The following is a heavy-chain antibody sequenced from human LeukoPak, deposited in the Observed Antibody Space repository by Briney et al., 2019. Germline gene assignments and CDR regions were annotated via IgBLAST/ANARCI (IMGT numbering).Heavy chain of an antibody. J-gene: IGHJ3*02. CDR1: GVSISSSSYY. V-gene: IGHV4-39*01. CDR3: ARQIKGYYDGSGDEAFDM. D-gene: IGHD3-22*01. Sequence: SETLSLTCTVSGVSISSSSYYWGWIRQPPGKGLEWIESIYYSGSTYYNPSLKSRVAISVDTSKNQFDLKLSSVTAADTSVYYCARQIKGYYDGSGDEAFDMWGQGTMVTVSS. CDR2: IYYSGST.